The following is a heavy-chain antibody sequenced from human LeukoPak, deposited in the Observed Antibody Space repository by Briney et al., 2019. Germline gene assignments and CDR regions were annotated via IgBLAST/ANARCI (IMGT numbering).Heavy chain of an antibody. J-gene: IGHJ4*02. Sequence: GGSLRLSCAASGFVFSNYWMGWVRQAPGKGLEWVANIKPDGTEKYYVDSLKGRFTISRDNTKNPLYLQMSSLRVEDTAVYYCARGSNASWDYWGQGALVTVSS. CDR1: GFVFSNYW. V-gene: IGHV3-7*01. D-gene: IGHD1-26*01. CDR3: ARGSNASWDY. CDR2: IKPDGTEK.